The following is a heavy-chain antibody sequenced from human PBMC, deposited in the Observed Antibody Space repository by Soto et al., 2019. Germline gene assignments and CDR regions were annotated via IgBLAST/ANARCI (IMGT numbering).Heavy chain of an antibody. CDR1: GGSISSSSYY. Sequence: SETLSLTCTVSGGSISSSSYYWGWIRQPPGKGLEWIGSIYYSGSTYYNPSLKSRVTISVDTSKNQFSLKLSSVTAADTAVYYCARRTPTRSIVNWFDPWGQGTLVTVSS. V-gene: IGHV4-39*01. D-gene: IGHD6-6*01. CDR3: ARRTPTRSIVNWFDP. J-gene: IGHJ5*02. CDR2: IYYSGST.